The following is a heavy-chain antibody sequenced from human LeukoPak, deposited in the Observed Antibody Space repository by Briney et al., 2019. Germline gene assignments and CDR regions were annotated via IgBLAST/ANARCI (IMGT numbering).Heavy chain of an antibody. CDR2: INQDGSEK. J-gene: IGHJ4*02. CDR3: ARYTRHFDY. V-gene: IGHV3-7*01. CDR1: GFTFSTYW. D-gene: IGHD1-1*01. Sequence: GGSLRLSCAASGFTFSTYWMSWVRQAPGKGLEWVANINQDGSEKYYVDSVKGRFTISRDNAKDSLYLQMNSLGAEGTAVYYCARYTRHFDYWGQGTLVTVSS.